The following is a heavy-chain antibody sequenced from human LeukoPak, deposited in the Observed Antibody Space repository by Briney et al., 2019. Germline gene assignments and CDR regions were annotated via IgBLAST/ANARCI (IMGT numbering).Heavy chain of an antibody. CDR1: GYTFSNYG. D-gene: IGHD2-15*01. V-gene: IGHV1-8*01. CDR2: MNPNSGNT. CDR3: ARAGGYCGRISCPYYFDY. Sequence: ASVKVSCKASGYTFSNYGFIWVRQATGQGLEWMGWMNPNSGNTGYAQKFQGRVTMTRNTSISTAYMELSSLRSEDTAVYYCARAGGYCGRISCPYYFDYWGQGSLVAVSS. J-gene: IGHJ4*02.